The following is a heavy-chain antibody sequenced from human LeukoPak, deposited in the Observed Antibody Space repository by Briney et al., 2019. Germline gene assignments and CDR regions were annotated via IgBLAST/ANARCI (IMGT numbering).Heavy chain of an antibody. J-gene: IGHJ4*02. CDR2: IYYSGST. CDR1: GGSISSSSYY. Sequence: PSETLSLTCTVSGGSISSSSYYWGWIRQPPGKGLEWLGSIYYSGSTYYNPSLKSRVTISVDTSKNQFSLKLSSVTAADTAVYYCARPSSGWQDSYYFDYWGQGTLVTVSS. V-gene: IGHV4-39*01. CDR3: ARPSSGWQDSYYFDY. D-gene: IGHD6-19*01.